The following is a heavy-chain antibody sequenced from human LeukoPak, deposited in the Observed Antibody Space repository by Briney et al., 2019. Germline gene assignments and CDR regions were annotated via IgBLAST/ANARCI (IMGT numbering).Heavy chain of an antibody. Sequence: PGGSLRLSCAASGFTFSSYSMNWARQAPGKGLEWVSYISSSSSTIYYADSVKGRFTISRDNAKNSLYLQMNSLRAEDTAVYYCARGNPVSPHSIYYGDYLRAGYYYDSSGYSYFDYWGQGTLVTVSS. CDR2: ISSSSSTI. J-gene: IGHJ4*02. CDR3: ARGNPVSPHSIYYGDYLRAGYYYDSSGYSYFDY. V-gene: IGHV3-48*01. CDR1: GFTFSSYS. D-gene: IGHD3-22*01.